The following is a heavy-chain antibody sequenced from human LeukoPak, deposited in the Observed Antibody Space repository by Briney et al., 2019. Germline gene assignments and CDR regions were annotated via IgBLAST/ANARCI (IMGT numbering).Heavy chain of an antibody. CDR2: INHSVST. Sequence: PSETLSLTCAVYGGSFRGYYCSWTRQPPGKGLEWIGEINHSVSTNYNPSLKSRVTISVDTPKNQFSLKLSSVTAADTAVYYCGRSYYDSSGSRDARGVVDYWGQGTLVTVSS. V-gene: IGHV4-34*01. CDR3: GRSYYDSSGSRDARGVVDY. D-gene: IGHD3-22*01. J-gene: IGHJ4*02. CDR1: GGSFRGYY.